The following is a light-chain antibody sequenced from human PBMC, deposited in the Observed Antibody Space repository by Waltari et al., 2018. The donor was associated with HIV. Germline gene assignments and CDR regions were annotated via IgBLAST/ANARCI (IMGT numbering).Light chain of an antibody. CDR2: DAS. J-gene: IGKJ4*01. Sequence: EIVLTQSPATLSLSPGERATLSCRASQSVSNFLAWYQHKSGQAPRLLIFDASNRDTGIPARFSGSGSGTDFTLTISSLEPEDFAVYYCQQRSDWRRLTFGGGTKLEIK. CDR1: QSVSNF. CDR3: QQRSDWRRLT. V-gene: IGKV3-11*01.